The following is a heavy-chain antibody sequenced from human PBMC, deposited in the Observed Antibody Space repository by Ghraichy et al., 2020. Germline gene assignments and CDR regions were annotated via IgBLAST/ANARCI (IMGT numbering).Heavy chain of an antibody. CDR3: ASPRAQYSSSWPPAEYFQH. J-gene: IGHJ1*01. CDR2: INSDGSST. Sequence: GESLNISCAASGFTFSSYWMHWVRQAPGKGLVWVSRINSDGSSTSYADSVKGRFTISRDNAKNTLYLQMNSLRAEDTAVYYCASPRAQYSSSWPPAEYFQHWGQGTLVTVSS. CDR1: GFTFSSYW. V-gene: IGHV3-74*01. D-gene: IGHD6-13*01.